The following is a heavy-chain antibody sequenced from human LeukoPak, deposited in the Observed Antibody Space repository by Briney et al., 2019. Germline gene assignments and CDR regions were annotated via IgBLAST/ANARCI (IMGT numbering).Heavy chain of an antibody. CDR3: ARVGTAPITLIDY. Sequence: PSETLSLTCTVSGGSISSSSYYWGWIRQPPGKGLEWIGSIYYSGSTYYNPSLKSRVTISVDTSKNQFSLKLSSVTAADTAVYYCARVGTAPITLIDYWGQGTLVTVSS. V-gene: IGHV4-39*01. D-gene: IGHD6-13*01. CDR1: GGSISSSSYY. CDR2: IYYSGST. J-gene: IGHJ4*02.